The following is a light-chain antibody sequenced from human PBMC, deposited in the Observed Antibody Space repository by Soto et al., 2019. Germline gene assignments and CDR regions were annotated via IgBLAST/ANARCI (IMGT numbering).Light chain of an antibody. CDR2: LNSDGSH. J-gene: IGLJ2*01. V-gene: IGLV4-69*01. Sequence: QPVLTQSPSASASLGASVKLTCTLSSGHSNYAIAWHQQQSEKGPRYLMKLNSDGSHSKGDGIPDRFSGSSSGTERFLTISSRQSEDEADYYCQTWGTGIQVFGGGTKLTVL. CDR3: QTWGTGIQV. CDR1: SGHSNYA.